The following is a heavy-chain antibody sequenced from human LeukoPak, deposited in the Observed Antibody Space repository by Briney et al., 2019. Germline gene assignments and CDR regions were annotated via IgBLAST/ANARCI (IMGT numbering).Heavy chain of an antibody. Sequence: SETLSLTCTVSGGSISSSSYYWGWIRQPPGKGLEWIGSIFYTGSTYSNPSLKSRVTISVDTSKNQFFLKLSSVTAADTAVYYCASRSGSYLDYWGQGTLVTVSS. V-gene: IGHV4-39*01. CDR3: ASRSGSYLDY. D-gene: IGHD1-26*01. CDR1: GGSISSSSYY. CDR2: IFYTGST. J-gene: IGHJ4*02.